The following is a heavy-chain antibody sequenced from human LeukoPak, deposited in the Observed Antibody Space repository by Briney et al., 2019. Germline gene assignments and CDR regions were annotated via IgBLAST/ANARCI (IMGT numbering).Heavy chain of an antibody. Sequence: GGSLRLSCAASGFTFSSYAMHWVRQAPGKGLEWVAVISYDGSNKYYADSVKGRFTISRDNSKNTLYLQMNSLRAEDTAVYYCARDLSEWEPLVDAFDIWGQGTMVTVSS. CDR1: GFTFSSYA. CDR3: ARDLSEWEPLVDAFDI. J-gene: IGHJ3*02. D-gene: IGHD1-26*01. V-gene: IGHV3-30-3*01. CDR2: ISYDGSNK.